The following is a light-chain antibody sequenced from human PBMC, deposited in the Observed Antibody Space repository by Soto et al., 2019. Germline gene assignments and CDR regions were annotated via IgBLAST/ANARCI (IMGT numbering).Light chain of an antibody. V-gene: IGLV2-14*01. CDR2: DVS. CDR3: SSYTSSSNPLYV. Sequence: QSALTQPASVSGSPGQSITISCTGTSSDVGGYNYVSWYQQHPGKAPKLMIYDVSNRPSGVSNRFSGSKSGNTASLTISGLQAEDEADYYFSSYTSSSNPLYVFGTGTKVTVL. CDR1: SSDVGGYNY. J-gene: IGLJ1*01.